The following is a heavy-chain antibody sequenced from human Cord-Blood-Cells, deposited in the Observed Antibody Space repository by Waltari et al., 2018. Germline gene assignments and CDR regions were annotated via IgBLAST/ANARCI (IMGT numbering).Heavy chain of an antibody. D-gene: IGHD5-12*01. V-gene: IGHV4-30-2*01. CDR2: IYHSGST. J-gene: IGHJ4*02. CDR1: GGSIRSGGYS. Sequence: QLQLQESGSGLVKPSQPLSLTCAVPGGSIRSGGYSSGCIRQPPGKGLEWVGYIYHSGSTYYNPSLKSRVTISVDRSKNQFSLKLSSVTAADTAVYYCARVEWLRLTVDYWGQGTLVTVSS. CDR3: ARVEWLRLTVDY.